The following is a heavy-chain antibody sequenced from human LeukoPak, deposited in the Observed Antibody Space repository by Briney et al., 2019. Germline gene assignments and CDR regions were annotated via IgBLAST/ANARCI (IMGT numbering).Heavy chain of an antibody. V-gene: IGHV3-23*01. D-gene: IGHD4-17*01. CDR2: ISGSGSDT. Sequence: GGCLRLSCAASGFTFSRFAMSWVRQAPAKGLEWVSAISGSGSDTYYADSVKGRFTVSRDNSKNTLYLQMNSLRAEDTALYYCAKDRYGDYSFEYWGQGTLVTVSS. CDR1: GFTFSRFA. J-gene: IGHJ4*02. CDR3: AKDRYGDYSFEY.